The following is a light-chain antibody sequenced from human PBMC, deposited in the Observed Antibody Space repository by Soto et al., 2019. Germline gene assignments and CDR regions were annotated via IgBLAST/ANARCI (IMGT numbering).Light chain of an antibody. CDR3: QQYGDSPLT. Sequence: EFVLTPSPGTLSLSPVERATLSWRASQTVRNNYLAWCQQKPGQAPRLLIYDASSRATGIPDRFSGSGSGTDFTLNISRLEPDDFAVYYCQQYGDSPLTFGGGTKVDIK. CDR2: DAS. CDR1: QTVRNNY. J-gene: IGKJ4*01. V-gene: IGKV3-20*01.